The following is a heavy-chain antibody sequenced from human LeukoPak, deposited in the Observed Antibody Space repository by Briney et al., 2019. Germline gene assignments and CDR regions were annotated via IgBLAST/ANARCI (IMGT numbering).Heavy chain of an antibody. CDR2: ISGSGDTT. V-gene: IGHV3-23*01. J-gene: IGHJ3*02. D-gene: IGHD2-2*01. Sequence: PGGSLRLSCAASGFTFSTNGMSWVRQTPGKGLEWVSGISGSGDTTYYADSVKGRFTISRDNSKNTLYLQMNSLRAEDTAVYYCAKDLGYCSSTSCSVAFDIWGQGTMVTVSS. CDR3: AKDLGYCSSTSCSVAFDI. CDR1: GFTFSTNG.